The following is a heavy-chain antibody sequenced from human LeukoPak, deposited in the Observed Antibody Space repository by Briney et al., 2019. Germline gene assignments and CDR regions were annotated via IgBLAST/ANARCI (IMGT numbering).Heavy chain of an antibody. Sequence: SETLSLTCAVYGGSFSGYYWSWIRQPPGKGLEGIGEINHSGSTNYNPSLKSRVTISVDTSKNQFSLKLSSVTAADTAVYYCARFGPYGDYVDALDIWGQGTMVTVSS. CDR1: GGSFSGYY. V-gene: IGHV4-34*01. D-gene: IGHD4-17*01. CDR2: INHSGST. J-gene: IGHJ3*02. CDR3: ARFGPYGDYVDALDI.